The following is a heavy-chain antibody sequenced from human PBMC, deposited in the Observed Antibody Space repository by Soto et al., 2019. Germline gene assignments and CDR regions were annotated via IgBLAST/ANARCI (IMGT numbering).Heavy chain of an antibody. Sequence: EVQLLESGGGLVQPGGSLTLSCAASGFTFSNYAMSWVRQAPGKGLEWVSAISGGGISTYYADSVRGRFTTSRDNSRNTLYLRMNRLRAEDTAVYYCARDAISMVRGTNNWFDPWGQGTLVTVSS. CDR1: GFTFSNYA. V-gene: IGHV3-23*01. CDR2: ISGGGIST. CDR3: ARDAISMVRGTNNWFDP. J-gene: IGHJ5*02. D-gene: IGHD3-10*01.